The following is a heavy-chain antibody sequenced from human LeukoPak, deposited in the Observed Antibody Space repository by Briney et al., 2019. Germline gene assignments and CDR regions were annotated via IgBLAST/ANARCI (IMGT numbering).Heavy chain of an antibody. CDR1: GYTFTSYD. J-gene: IGHJ4*02. V-gene: IGHV1-8*01. D-gene: IGHD3-10*01. CDR3: ARSPVGVRKKHDF. Sequence: ASVKVSCKASGYTFTSYDINWVRQATGQGLEWMGWMNPTSGHTGYAQNFQGRVTMTRDTSISTAYMELNSLTSEDTAVYYCARSPVGVRKKHDFWGQGTLVIVST. CDR2: MNPTSGHT.